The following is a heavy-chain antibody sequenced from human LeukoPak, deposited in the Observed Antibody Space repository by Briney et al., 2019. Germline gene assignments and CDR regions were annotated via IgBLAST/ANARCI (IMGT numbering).Heavy chain of an antibody. CDR1: GFTFSNHW. V-gene: IGHV3-74*01. J-gene: IGHJ4*02. D-gene: IGHD2-15*01. CDR2: LSDDGIST. CDR3: TEVDGY. Sequence: PGGSLRLSCAASGFTFSNHWMPWVRQAPGKGLVWVSRLSDDGISTSYADSVKGRFTISRDNARNMLFLQMNSLRVEDTAVYYCTEVDGYWGQGTLVTVSS.